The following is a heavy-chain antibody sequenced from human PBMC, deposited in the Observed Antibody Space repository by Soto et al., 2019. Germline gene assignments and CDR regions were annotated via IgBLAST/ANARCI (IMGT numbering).Heavy chain of an antibody. CDR1: GYTFTSYG. CDR2: ISAHNGNT. Sequence: QVHLVQSGAEVKKPGASVKVSCKASGYTFTSYGITWVRQAPGQGLEWMGWISAHNGNTDYAQKRQGRVIVTRDTSTSTAYMELRSLISDDRAVYYCARGRYGDYWGQGALVTVSS. V-gene: IGHV1-18*01. D-gene: IGHD1-1*01. CDR3: ARGRYGDY. J-gene: IGHJ4*02.